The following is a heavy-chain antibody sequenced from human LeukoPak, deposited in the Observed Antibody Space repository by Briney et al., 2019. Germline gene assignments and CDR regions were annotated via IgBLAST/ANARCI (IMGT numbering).Heavy chain of an antibody. CDR3: GGFGYEAGVDL. D-gene: IGHD2-15*01. CDR2: ISPSGTET. V-gene: IGHV3-7*01. Sequence: GGSLRLSCAASGFMLRNLWMTWARQAPGKGLEWVANISPSGTETYYVDPFKGRFTISRDNARNLLFLQMSTLRADDTAVYFCGGFGYEAGVDLWGQGTLVAVSS. J-gene: IGHJ4*02. CDR1: GFMLRNLW.